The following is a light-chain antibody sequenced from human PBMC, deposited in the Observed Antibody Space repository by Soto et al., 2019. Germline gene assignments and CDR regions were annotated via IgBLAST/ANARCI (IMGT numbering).Light chain of an antibody. Sequence: DIQMTQSPSSLSTSVGDIVTISCRASQSISSFLNWFQQKPGKAPKLLIYAASTLQSGVPSRFSGSGSGTDFTLTISSLQPEDIATYYCQNYYSAPRTFGQGTKVDI. CDR2: AAS. V-gene: IGKV1-27*01. J-gene: IGKJ1*01. CDR3: QNYYSAPRT. CDR1: QSISSF.